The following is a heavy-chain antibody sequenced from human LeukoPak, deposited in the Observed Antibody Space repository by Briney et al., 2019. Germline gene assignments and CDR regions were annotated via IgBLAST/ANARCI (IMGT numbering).Heavy chain of an antibody. V-gene: IGHV1-2*02. CDR2: INPNSGGT. Sequence: GASVKVSCKASGYTFTGYYMHWVRQAPGQGLEWMGWINPNSGGTNYAQRFQGRVTMTRDTSISTAYMELSRLRSDDTAVYYSARAVTTPVWFDPWGQGTLVTVSS. J-gene: IGHJ5*02. CDR1: GYTFTGYY. D-gene: IGHD4-17*01. CDR3: ARAVTTPVWFDP.